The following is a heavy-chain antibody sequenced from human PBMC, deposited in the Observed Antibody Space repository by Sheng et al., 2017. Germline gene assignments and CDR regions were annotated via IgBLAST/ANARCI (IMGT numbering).Heavy chain of an antibody. J-gene: IGHJ4*02. V-gene: IGHV4-34*01. D-gene: IGHD6-13*01. Sequence: QVQLQQWGAGLLKPSETLSLTCAVYGGSFSGYYWSWIRQPPGKGLEWIGEINHSGSTNYNPSLKSRVTISVDTSKNQFSLKLSSVTAADTAVYYCARERIGAAAGPHTPLDYWGQGTLVTVSS. CDR1: GGSFSGYY. CDR3: ARERIGAAAGPHTPLDY. CDR2: INHSGST.